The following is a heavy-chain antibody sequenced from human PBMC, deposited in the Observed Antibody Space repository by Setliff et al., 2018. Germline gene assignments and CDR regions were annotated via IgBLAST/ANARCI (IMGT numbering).Heavy chain of an antibody. CDR3: AGDGGGDSDAFDI. D-gene: IGHD3-16*01. CDR2: INPSSGST. V-gene: IGHV1-2*06. J-gene: IGHJ3*02. CDR1: GYTFPGYY. Sequence: ASVKVSSKASGYTFPGYYMYGVRQAPGQGLEWMGRINPSSGSTIYAQKFQGRVTMTSDTSISTAYMGLGRLRSDDTSVYFCAGDGGGDSDAFDIWGQGTMVTVSS.